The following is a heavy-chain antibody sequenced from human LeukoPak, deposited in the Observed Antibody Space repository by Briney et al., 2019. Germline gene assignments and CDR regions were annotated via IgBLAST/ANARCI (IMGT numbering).Heavy chain of an antibody. Sequence: GGSLTLSCSASGFTFSSYAMSWVRQAPRKGLEWVATLTGDGRGTYYADSVKGRFTISRDNSKNTLYLQMNSLRAEDTAVYYCAKVAGLVRGASDYWGQGTLVTVSS. D-gene: IGHD3-10*01. J-gene: IGHJ4*02. CDR1: GFTFSSYA. CDR3: AKVAGLVRGASDY. CDR2: LTGDGRGT. V-gene: IGHV3-23*01.